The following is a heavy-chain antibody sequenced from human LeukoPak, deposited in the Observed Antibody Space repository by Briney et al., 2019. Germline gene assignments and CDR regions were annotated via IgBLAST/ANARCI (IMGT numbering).Heavy chain of an antibody. CDR3: ARGPTFYDYVWGSYRYYYGMDV. CDR2: IYYSRST. V-gene: IGHV4-59*01. Sequence: SETLSLPCTVSGGSISRYYWRWIRQPPGKGLELCGYIYYSRSTNYNPSLKSRVTISVDTSKNQFSLKLSSVTAADTAVYYCARGPTFYDYVWGSYRYYYGMDVWGQGTTVTVSS. D-gene: IGHD3-16*02. CDR1: GGSISRYY. J-gene: IGHJ6*02.